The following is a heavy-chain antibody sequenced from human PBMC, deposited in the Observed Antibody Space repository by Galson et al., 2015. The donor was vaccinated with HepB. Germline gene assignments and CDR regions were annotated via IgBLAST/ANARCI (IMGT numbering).Heavy chain of an antibody. CDR1: GYTFTSYG. CDR2: INTNTGNP. CDR3: ARTKSDIVVVPAAMLYYYYMDV. J-gene: IGHJ6*03. D-gene: IGHD2-2*01. V-gene: IGHV7-4-1*02. Sequence: SVKVSCKASGYTFTSYGISWVRQAPGQGLEWMGWINTNTGNPTYAQGFTGRFVFSLDTSVSTAYLQISSLKAEDTAVYYCARTKSDIVVVPAAMLYYYYMDVWGKGTTVTVSS.